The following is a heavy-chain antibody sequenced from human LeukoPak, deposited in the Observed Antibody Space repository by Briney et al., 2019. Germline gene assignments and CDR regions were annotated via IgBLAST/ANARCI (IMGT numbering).Heavy chain of an antibody. Sequence: KPSETLSLTCTVSGGSISSYYWSWIRQPPGKGLEWNGYIYYSGSTNYNPSFKSRVSISLDTSKSQFSLKLTSVTAADTAMYYCARLGFRTGDNSLADYWGRGTHVTVSS. CDR2: IYYSGST. V-gene: IGHV4-59*08. CDR1: GGSISSYY. D-gene: IGHD2-8*02. J-gene: IGHJ4*02. CDR3: ARLGFRTGDNSLADY.